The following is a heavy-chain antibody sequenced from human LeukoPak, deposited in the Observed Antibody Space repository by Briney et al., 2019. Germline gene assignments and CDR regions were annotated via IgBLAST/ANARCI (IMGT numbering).Heavy chain of an antibody. CDR3: ARDTSIVVVAATGGPDY. J-gene: IGHJ4*02. Sequence: GGSLRLSCAASGFIFSSYWMSWVRQAPGKGLEWVANIKQDGSEKYYVDSVKGRFTISRDNAKNSLYLQMNSLRAEDTAVYYCARDTSIVVVAATGGPDYWGQGTLVTVSS. D-gene: IGHD2-15*01. V-gene: IGHV3-7*01. CDR2: IKQDGSEK. CDR1: GFIFSSYW.